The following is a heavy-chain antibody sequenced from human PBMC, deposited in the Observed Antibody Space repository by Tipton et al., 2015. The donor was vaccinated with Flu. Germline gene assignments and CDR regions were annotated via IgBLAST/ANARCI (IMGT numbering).Heavy chain of an antibody. CDR2: ISTSGSTI. CDR3: AREGAGKGGSVDY. J-gene: IGHJ4*02. D-gene: IGHD6-19*01. V-gene: IGHV3-48*03. CDR1: GFTFSTYE. Sequence: SLRLSCTTSGFTFSTYEMNWVRQATGKGLEWISYISTSGSTIYYADSVKGRFTISRDNAKNSLYLQMNSLRAEDTAVYYCAREGAGKGGSVDYWGQGTLVTVSS.